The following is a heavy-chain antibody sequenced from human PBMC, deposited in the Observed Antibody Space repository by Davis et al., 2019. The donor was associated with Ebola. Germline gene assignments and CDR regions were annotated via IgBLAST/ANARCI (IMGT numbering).Heavy chain of an antibody. CDR1: GYSFTSYW. J-gene: IGHJ5*02. V-gene: IGHV5-10-1*01. Sequence: GESLKISCKGSGYSFTSYWISWVRQMPGKGLEWMGRIDPSDSYTNYSPSFQGHVTISADKSISTAYLQWSSLKASDSAIYYCARRRALYSSGWFSEFDPWGLGTLVTVSS. CDR3: ARRRALYSSGWFSEFDP. D-gene: IGHD6-19*01. CDR2: IDPSDSYT.